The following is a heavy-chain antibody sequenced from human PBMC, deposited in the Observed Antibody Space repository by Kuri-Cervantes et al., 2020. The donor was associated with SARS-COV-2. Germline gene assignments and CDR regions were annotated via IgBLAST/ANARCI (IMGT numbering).Heavy chain of an antibody. CDR2: ISSSGSTI. J-gene: IGHJ3*02. CDR3: ARSGYTYGYYFSAFDI. D-gene: IGHD5-18*01. Sequence: GESLKISCAASGFTFSDYYMSWIRQAPGKGLEWVSYISSSGSTIYYADSVKGRFTISRDNAKSTLSLQMSSLRAEDTAVYYCARSGYTYGYYFSAFDIWGQGTMVTISS. CDR1: GFTFSDYY. V-gene: IGHV3-11*04.